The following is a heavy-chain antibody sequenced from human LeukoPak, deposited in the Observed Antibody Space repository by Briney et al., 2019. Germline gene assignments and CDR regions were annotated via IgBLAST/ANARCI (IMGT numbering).Heavy chain of an antibody. V-gene: IGHV3-23*01. CDR2: ISGSGGST. J-gene: IGHJ4*02. D-gene: IGHD3-22*01. CDR1: GFTFSSYA. CDR3: ADISPYCYDSSGYMTFDY. Sequence: GGSLRLSCAASGFTFSSYAMSWVRQAPGKGLEWVSDISGSGGSTYYADSVKGRFTISRDNSKNTLYLQMNILSAEDNAVYYCADISPYCYDSSGYMTFDYWGQGTLVTVSS.